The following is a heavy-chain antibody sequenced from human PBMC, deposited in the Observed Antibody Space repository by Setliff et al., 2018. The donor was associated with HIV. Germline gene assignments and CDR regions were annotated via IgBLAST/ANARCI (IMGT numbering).Heavy chain of an antibody. CDR1: GVSITRTDHY. J-gene: IGHJ5*02. Sequence: SETLSLTCSVSGVSITRTDHYWGWIRQSPGKRLEWIGSVSQSGSTYYNPSLKSRITISVDRSKNLFSLKLISVTAADQGVYYCARVPVAGANWFDPWGLGTLVTVSS. D-gene: IGHD2-21*01. V-gene: IGHV4-39*01. CDR3: ARVPVAGANWFDP. CDR2: VSQSGST.